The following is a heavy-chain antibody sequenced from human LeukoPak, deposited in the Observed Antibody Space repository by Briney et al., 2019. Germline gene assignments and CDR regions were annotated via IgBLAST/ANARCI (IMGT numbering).Heavy chain of an antibody. CDR3: GGNRKSNSGYNWFDP. CDR1: GFIFSSYG. V-gene: IGHV3-7*04. CDR2: IRQDGSET. Sequence: LPGGSLRLSCAASGFIFSSYGMHWVRQAPGKGLEWVANIRQDGSETYYLDSVMGRFTISRDNAKSSLHLQMNSLRAEDTAVYYCGGNRKSNSGYNWFDPWGQETLVTVSS. J-gene: IGHJ5*02. D-gene: IGHD5-12*01.